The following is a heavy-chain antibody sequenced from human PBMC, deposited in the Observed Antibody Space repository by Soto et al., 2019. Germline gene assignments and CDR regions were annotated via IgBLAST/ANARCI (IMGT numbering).Heavy chain of an antibody. CDR1: GGSISSSSYY. CDR2: IYYSGST. CDR3: ARHRGQDIVVVPAAHIYYYYYYMDV. D-gene: IGHD2-2*01. J-gene: IGHJ6*03. V-gene: IGHV4-39*01. Sequence: PSETLSLTCTVSGGSISSSSYYWGWIRQPPGKVLEWIGIIYYSGSTYYNPSLKSRVTISVDTSKNQFSLKLSSVTAADTAVYYCARHRGQDIVVVPAAHIYYYYYYMDVWGKGTTVTVSS.